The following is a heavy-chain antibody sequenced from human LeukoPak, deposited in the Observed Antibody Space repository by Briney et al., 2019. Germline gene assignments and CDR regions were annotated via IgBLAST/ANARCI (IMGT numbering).Heavy chain of an antibody. CDR3: AGEGFGSGYPHY. Sequence: GGSLRLSCAASGFTFSSYAMSWVRQAPGKGLEWVSAISGSGGSTYYVDSVKGRFTISRDNSKNTLYLQMNSLRAEDTAVYYCAGEGFGSGYPHYWGQGTLVTVSS. V-gene: IGHV3-23*01. CDR2: ISGSGGST. J-gene: IGHJ4*02. CDR1: GFTFSSYA. D-gene: IGHD3-22*01.